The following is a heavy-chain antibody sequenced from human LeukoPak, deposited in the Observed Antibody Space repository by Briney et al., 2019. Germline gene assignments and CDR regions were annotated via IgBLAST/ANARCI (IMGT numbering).Heavy chain of an antibody. D-gene: IGHD1-26*01. J-gene: IGHJ4*02. CDR2: IFYSRRT. Sequence: SQTLSLTCTVSGGSISSYYWSWIRQPPGKGLEWVGYIFYSRRTNYNPSLKPGLTLSVGTSKYQFTVKLSSLPAADTAVYYCARHPPKSFFDYWGQETLVTVCS. CDR3: ARHPPKSFFDY. CDR1: GGSISSYY. V-gene: IGHV4-59*08.